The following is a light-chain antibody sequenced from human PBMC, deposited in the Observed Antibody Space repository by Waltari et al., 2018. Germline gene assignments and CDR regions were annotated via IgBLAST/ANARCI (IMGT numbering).Light chain of an antibody. CDR1: HSNIGNNY. V-gene: IGLV1-51*02. CDR2: EDN. J-gene: IGLJ7*01. Sequence: QSVLTQPPSVSAAPGQRVTISCSGGHSNIGNNYVSWYRQLPGTAPKLLIYEDNERPSGVPGRFSGSKSGTSATFDITGLQAGDEADYYCGTWDSSLSGAVFGGGTHLTVL. CDR3: GTWDSSLSGAV.